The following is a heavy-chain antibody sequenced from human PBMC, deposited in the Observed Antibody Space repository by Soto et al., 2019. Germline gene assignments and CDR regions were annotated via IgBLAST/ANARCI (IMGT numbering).Heavy chain of an antibody. V-gene: IGHV4-4*07. Sequence: SETLSLTCTVSGVSLSYFDLSWIRQPAGKGLEWIGRIYATGSTNYNPSLQSRVTMSVDTYKNQFSLKLISVTAADNAVYYCARGSKPADYWGQGPLVTVPQ. J-gene: IGHJ4*02. CDR3: ARGSKPADY. CDR1: GVSLSYFD. D-gene: IGHD4-4*01. CDR2: IYATGST.